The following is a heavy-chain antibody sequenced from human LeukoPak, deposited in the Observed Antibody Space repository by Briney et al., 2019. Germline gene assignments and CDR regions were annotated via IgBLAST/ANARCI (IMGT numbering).Heavy chain of an antibody. J-gene: IGHJ4*02. D-gene: IGHD3-22*01. CDR1: GGSISSYY. CDR3: ARAYYYDSSGYYDY. CDR2: IYYSGST. V-gene: IGHV4-59*01. Sequence: SETLSLTCTVSGGSISSYYWSWIRQPPGKGLEWIGYIYYSGSTNYNPSLKSRVTISVDTSKNQFSLKLSSVTAADTAVYYCARAYYYDSSGYYDYWGQGTLVTVSS.